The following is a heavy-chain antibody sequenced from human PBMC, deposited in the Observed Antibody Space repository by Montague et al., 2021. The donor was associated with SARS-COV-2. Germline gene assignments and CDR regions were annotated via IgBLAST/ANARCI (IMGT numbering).Heavy chain of an antibody. CDR3: VRHVKGGASGWYQHFDS. Sequence: SETLSLTCTVSDASISSVNYFWGWLRPPPGQGLDWIVSLYYRGNSYLTPSLQIPASMSVATSQYPFALTLNSVTAADAAVYYCVRHVKGGASGWYQHFDSWGQGTLVTVSS. CDR2: LYYRGNS. J-gene: IGHJ4*02. V-gene: IGHV4-39*01. CDR1: DASISSVNYF. D-gene: IGHD6-19*01.